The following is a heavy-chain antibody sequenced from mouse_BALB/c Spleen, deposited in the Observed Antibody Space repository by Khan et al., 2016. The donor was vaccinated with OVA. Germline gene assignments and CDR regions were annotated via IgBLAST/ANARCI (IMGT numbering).Heavy chain of an antibody. Sequence: VQLKESGPEVVKPGASVKMSCKASGYTFTSYVMHWVKQKPGQGLEWIGYIYPFNDATKFNENFNGKSTLTSDKSSSTAYMELSSLTSEDSAVYYCARVGSYYVSFVYWGQGTLVTVSA. J-gene: IGHJ3*01. CDR3: ARVGSYYVSFVY. CDR1: GYTFTSYV. CDR2: IYPFNDAT. D-gene: IGHD1-1*01. V-gene: IGHV1S136*01.